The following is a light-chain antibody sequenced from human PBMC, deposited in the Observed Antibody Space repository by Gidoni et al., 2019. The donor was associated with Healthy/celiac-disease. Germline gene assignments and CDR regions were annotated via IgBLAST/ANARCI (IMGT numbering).Light chain of an antibody. J-gene: IGKJ5*01. CDR2: DAS. CDR3: QQRSNWPPLR. V-gene: IGKV3-11*01. CDR1: QSVSSY. Sequence: EIVLTQSPATLSLSPGERATLSCRASQSVSSYLAWYQQKPGQAPRLLIYDASNRATGIPARFSGSRSGTDFTLTISSLEPEDFAVYYCQQRSNWPPLRFGQGTRLEIK.